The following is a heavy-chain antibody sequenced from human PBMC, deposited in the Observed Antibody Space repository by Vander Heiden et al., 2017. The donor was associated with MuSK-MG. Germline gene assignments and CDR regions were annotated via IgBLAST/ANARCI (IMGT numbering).Heavy chain of an antibody. J-gene: IGHJ6*02. V-gene: IGHV4-39*01. D-gene: IGHD6-19*01. CDR3: ARAHSSGWRYYYGMDV. CDR1: GGSISSSSYY. Sequence: QLQLQESGPGLVKPSETLSLTCTVSGGSISSSSYYWGWIRQPPGKGLEWIGSIYYSGSTYYNPSLKSRVTISVDTPKNQFSLKLSSVTAADTAVYYCARAHSSGWRYYYGMDVWGQGTTVTVSS. CDR2: IYYSGST.